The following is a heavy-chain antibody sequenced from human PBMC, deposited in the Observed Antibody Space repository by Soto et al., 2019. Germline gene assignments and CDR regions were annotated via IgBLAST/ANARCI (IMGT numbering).Heavy chain of an antibody. CDR1: GGSFSGYY. J-gene: IGHJ6*03. CDR2: INHSGST. CDR3: ARGLSVVVPAANFNYYYYMDV. V-gene: IGHV4-34*01. D-gene: IGHD2-2*01. Sequence: SETLSLTCAVYGGSFSGYYWSWIRQPPGKGLEWIGEINHSGSTNYNPSLKSRVTISVDTSKNQFSLKLSSVTAADTAVYYCARGLSVVVPAANFNYYYYMDVWGKGTTVTVSS.